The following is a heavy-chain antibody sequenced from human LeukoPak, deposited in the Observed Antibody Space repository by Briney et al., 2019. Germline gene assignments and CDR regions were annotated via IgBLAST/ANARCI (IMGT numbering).Heavy chain of an antibody. CDR3: ARDWGTYYYDSSGYQPFDY. Sequence: GGSLRLSCAASGFTFSSYWMSWVRQAPGKGLEWVANIKQDGSEKYYVDSVKGRFTISRDNSKNTLYLQMNSLRAEDTAVYYCARDWGTYYYDSSGYQPFDYWGQGTLVTVSS. CDR2: IKQDGSEK. V-gene: IGHV3-7*01. CDR1: GFTFSSYW. J-gene: IGHJ4*02. D-gene: IGHD3-22*01.